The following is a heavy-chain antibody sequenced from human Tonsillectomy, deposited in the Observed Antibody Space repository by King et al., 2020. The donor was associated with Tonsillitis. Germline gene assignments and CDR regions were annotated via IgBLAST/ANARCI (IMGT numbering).Heavy chain of an antibody. Sequence: VQLVESGGGLVQPGGSLRLSCAASGFSFNTYWMTWVRQAPGKGLEWVANIKQDGSESHYVDSVKGRFTISRDNPKNSLYLQMNSLRAEDTAVYYCARPLPVGEILDYWGQGTLVTVSS. V-gene: IGHV3-7*01. CDR2: IKQDGSES. D-gene: IGHD3-16*01. CDR1: GFSFNTYW. CDR3: ARPLPVGEILDY. J-gene: IGHJ4*02.